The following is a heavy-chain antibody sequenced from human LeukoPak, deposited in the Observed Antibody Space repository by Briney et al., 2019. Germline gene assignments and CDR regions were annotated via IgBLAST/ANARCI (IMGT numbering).Heavy chain of an antibody. J-gene: IGHJ6*02. CDR2: ISYDGSNK. CDR1: GFTFSSYG. CDR3: ARDPLSPIYSGYDFYYYYGMDV. D-gene: IGHD5-12*01. Sequence: GGSLRLSCAASGFTFSSYGIHWVRQAPGKGLEWVAVISYDGSNKYYADSVKGRFTISRDNSKNTLYLQMNSLRAEDTAVYYCARDPLSPIYSGYDFYYYYGMDVWGQGTTVTVSS. V-gene: IGHV3-30*03.